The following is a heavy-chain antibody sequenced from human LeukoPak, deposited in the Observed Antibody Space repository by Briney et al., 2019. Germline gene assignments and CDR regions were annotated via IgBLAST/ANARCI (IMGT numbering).Heavy chain of an antibody. CDR1: GFTFSNHA. Sequence: GGSLRLSCVTWGFTFSNHAMTWVRQAPGKGLEWVAIISGDGGATVYPDSVKGRFTISRDSSKSTVFLQMNSLRDDDTAVYYCAKGMGAHCDGGCHSRILDHWGQGTLVTVSS. D-gene: IGHD2-21*02. V-gene: IGHV3-23*01. CDR3: AKGMGAHCDGGCHSRILDH. CDR2: ISGDGGAT. J-gene: IGHJ4*02.